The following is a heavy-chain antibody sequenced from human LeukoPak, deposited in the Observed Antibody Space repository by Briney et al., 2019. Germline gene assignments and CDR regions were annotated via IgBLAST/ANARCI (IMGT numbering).Heavy chain of an antibody. Sequence: SETLSLTCAVYGGSFSGYYWSWIRQPPGKGLEWIGEINHSGSTNYNPSLKSRVTISVDTSKNQFSLKLSSVTAADTAVYYCARVPVAGQYFDYWGQGTLVTVSS. D-gene: IGHD6-19*01. CDR1: GGSFSGYY. CDR2: INHSGST. V-gene: IGHV4-34*01. J-gene: IGHJ4*02. CDR3: ARVPVAGQYFDY.